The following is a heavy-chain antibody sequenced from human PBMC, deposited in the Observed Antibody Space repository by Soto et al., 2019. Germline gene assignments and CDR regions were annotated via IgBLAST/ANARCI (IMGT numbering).Heavy chain of an antibody. CDR1: GFSLSTDYVV. J-gene: IGHJ4*02. V-gene: IGHV2-5*02. D-gene: IGHD6-6*01. CDR2: IYWDDDK. CDR3: ARSKYSISSFDY. Sequence: SGHTLVNPTQTLTLTCTFSGFSLSTDYVVVGLILQPPGKALDWLAVIYWDDDKRYSPSLKSRLTITKDTSKNQVLLTMTNMDPVDTATYFCARSKYSISSFDYWGQGALVTV.